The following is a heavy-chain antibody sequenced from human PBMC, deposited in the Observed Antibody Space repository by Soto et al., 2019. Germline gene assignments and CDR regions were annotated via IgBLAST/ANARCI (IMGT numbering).Heavy chain of an antibody. D-gene: IGHD3-22*01. V-gene: IGHV3-74*01. Sequence: PGGSLRLSCAASGFTFSSYWMHCVRQAPGKGLVWVSRINSDGSSTSYADSVKGRFTISRDNAKNTLYLQMNSLRAEDTAVYYCARGYYDSSAQLLDIWGQGTMVTVSS. CDR2: INSDGSST. J-gene: IGHJ3*02. CDR1: GFTFSSYW. CDR3: ARGYYDSSAQLLDI.